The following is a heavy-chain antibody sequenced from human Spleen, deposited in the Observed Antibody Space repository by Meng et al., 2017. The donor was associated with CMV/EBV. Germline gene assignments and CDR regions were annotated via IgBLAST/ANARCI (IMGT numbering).Heavy chain of an antibody. CDR2: IKSKIDGGTI. CDR3: TKPYDYYGMDV. Sequence: GGSLRLSCAASGFTFSNAWMSWVRQAPGKGPEWVGRIKSKIDGGTIDYAAPVKGRFTISRDDSKNMWYLQMNSLKTEDTAVYYCTKPYDYYGMDVWGQGTTVTVSS. V-gene: IGHV3-15*01. J-gene: IGHJ6*02. CDR1: GFTFSNAW.